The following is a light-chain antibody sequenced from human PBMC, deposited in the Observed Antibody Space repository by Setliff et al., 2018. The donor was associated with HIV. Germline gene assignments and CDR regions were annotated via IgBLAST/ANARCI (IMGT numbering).Light chain of an antibody. J-gene: IGLJ2*01. CDR3: QVWDSSSDHVV. CDR1: NIGSKS. Sequence: SYELTQPPPVSVAPGKTARITCGGNNIGSKSVHWYQQKPGQAPMLVVYDDSDRPSGIPDRFSGSNSGNTATLTISTVEAGDEADYYCQVWDSSSDHVVFAGGTKVTVL. CDR2: DDS. V-gene: IGLV3-21*03.